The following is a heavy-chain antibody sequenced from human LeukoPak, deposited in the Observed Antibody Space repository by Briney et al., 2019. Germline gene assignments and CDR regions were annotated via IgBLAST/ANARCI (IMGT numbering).Heavy chain of an antibody. CDR1: GFTFSTYG. CDR2: ISYDGNDK. D-gene: IGHD2-2*01. CDR3: AKSTAPAGYYLDY. Sequence: AGGSLRLSCAASGFTFSTYGMHWVRQAPGKGLEWVAIISYDGNDKDYADSVRGRFTISRDNSKNTLYLQMNSLGGEDTAVYYCAKSTAPAGYYLDYWGQGILVTVSS. V-gene: IGHV3-30*18. J-gene: IGHJ4*02.